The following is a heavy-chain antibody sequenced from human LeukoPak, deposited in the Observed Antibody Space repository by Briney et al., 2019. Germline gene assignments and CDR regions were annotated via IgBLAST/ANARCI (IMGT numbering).Heavy chain of an antibody. CDR3: ARRGEIYSYGYNYFDY. D-gene: IGHD5-18*01. CDR1: GGSISSYY. V-gene: IGHV4-34*01. CDR2: INHSGST. Sequence: SETLSLTCTVSGGSISSYYWSWIRQPPGKGLEWIGEINHSGSTNYNPSLKSRVTISVDTSKNQFSLKLSSVTAADTAVYYCARRGEIYSYGYNYFDYWGQGTLVTVSS. J-gene: IGHJ4*02.